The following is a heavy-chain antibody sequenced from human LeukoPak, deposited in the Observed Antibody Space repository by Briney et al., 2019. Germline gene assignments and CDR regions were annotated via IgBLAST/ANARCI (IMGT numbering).Heavy chain of an antibody. CDR1: GFTFSSYG. CDR2: ISYDGINE. D-gene: IGHD3-22*01. Sequence: PGRSLRLSCAASGFTFSSYGMHWLRQAPGKGLEWVAVISYDGINEYYADSVKGRFTISRDNSKNTLYLQMNSPRAEDTAVYYCARDLTYYFDSSDYGGAFDIWGQGTMVTVSS. CDR3: ARDLTYYFDSSDYGGAFDI. J-gene: IGHJ3*02. V-gene: IGHV3-30*03.